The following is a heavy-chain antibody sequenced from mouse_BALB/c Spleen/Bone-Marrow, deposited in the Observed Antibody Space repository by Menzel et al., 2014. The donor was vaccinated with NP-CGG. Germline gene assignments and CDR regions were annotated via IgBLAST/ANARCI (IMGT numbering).Heavy chain of an antibody. V-gene: IGHV3-5*02. CDR2: IYYSGTI. CDR1: GISITTGNYR. Sequence: EVKLVESGPGLVKPSQTVSLTCIVTGISITTGNYRWSWIRQFPGNKLEWIGYIYYSGTITYNPSLTSRTTITRDTSKNQFFLEMNSLTAEDTATYYCARYGNYFDYWGQGTTLTVSS. D-gene: IGHD2-1*01. J-gene: IGHJ2*01. CDR3: ARYGNYFDY.